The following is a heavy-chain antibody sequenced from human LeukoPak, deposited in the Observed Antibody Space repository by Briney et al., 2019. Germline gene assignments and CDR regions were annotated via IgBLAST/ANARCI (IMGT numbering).Heavy chain of an antibody. CDR1: GFTFSSYS. CDR3: ARGRYGSGSCFDY. Sequence: GGSLRLSCAASGFTFSSYSMNWVRQAPGKGLEWVSSISSSSSYIYYADSVKGRFTISRDNAKNSLYLQMNSLRAEDTAVYYCARGRYGSGSCFDYWGQGTLVTVSS. V-gene: IGHV3-21*01. D-gene: IGHD3-10*01. J-gene: IGHJ4*02. CDR2: ISSSSSYI.